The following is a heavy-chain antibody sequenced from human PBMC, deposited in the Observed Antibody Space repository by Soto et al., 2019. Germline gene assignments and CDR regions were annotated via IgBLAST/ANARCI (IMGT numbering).Heavy chain of an antibody. CDR1: GFTFSSYS. V-gene: IGHV3-21*04. CDR3: AKDTGPN. Sequence: GESLKISCVASGFTFSSYSVNWVRQAPGMGLEWVSSISSANAYIYYTDSVKGRFTISRDNAKNSLYLQMNSLRAEDTALYYCAKDTGPNWGQGTLVTVSS. J-gene: IGHJ4*02. CDR2: ISSANAYI.